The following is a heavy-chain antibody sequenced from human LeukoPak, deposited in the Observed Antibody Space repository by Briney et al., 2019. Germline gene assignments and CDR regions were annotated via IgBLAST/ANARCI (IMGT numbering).Heavy chain of an antibody. CDR3: AKVGATLAFDI. D-gene: IGHD1-26*01. Sequence: GGSLRLSCAASGFTFSDYYMTWIRQAPGKGLEWVSYITNSDNSMYYADSVKGRFTISRDNAKNSLHLQMNSLRAEDTAVYYCAKVGATLAFDIWGQGTMVTVSS. CDR2: ITNSDNSM. J-gene: IGHJ3*02. V-gene: IGHV3-11*01. CDR1: GFTFSDYY.